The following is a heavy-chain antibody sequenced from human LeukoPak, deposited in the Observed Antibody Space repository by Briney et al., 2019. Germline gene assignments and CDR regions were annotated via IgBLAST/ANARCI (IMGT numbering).Heavy chain of an antibody. Sequence: VASVKVSCKASGYTFTSYGISWVRQAPGQGLEWMGWISAYNGNTNYAQKLQGRVTMTRDTSISTAYMELSRLRSDDTAVYYCARVRAAGIFDYWGQGTLVTVSS. CDR3: ARVRAAGIFDY. J-gene: IGHJ4*02. CDR2: ISAYNGNT. CDR1: GYTFTSYG. D-gene: IGHD6-13*01. V-gene: IGHV1-18*01.